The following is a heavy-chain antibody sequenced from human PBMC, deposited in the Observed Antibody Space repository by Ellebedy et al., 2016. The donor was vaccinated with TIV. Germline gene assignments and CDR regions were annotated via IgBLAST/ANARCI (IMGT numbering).Heavy chain of an antibody. D-gene: IGHD2-15*01. CDR3: VRDVGASGYYAN. J-gene: IGHJ4*02. V-gene: IGHV3-74*01. CDR1: GFPFGGSW. Sequence: PGGSLRLSCAASGFPFGGSWMHWVRQTPGKGLVWVSLISADGTKTIYADSVKGRFTISRDNAKNTLYLQMNSQRAEDTAVYYCVRDVGASGYYANWGQGTLVTVSS. CDR2: ISADGTKT.